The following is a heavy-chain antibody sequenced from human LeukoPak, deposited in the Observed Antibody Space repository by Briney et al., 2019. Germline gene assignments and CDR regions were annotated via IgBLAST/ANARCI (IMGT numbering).Heavy chain of an antibody. J-gene: IGHJ3*02. D-gene: IGHD3-10*01. Sequence: GGSLRLSCAASGFTFSSYRMNWVRQAPGKGLEWVSSINNSSSFIYYADSVKGRFTISRDNAKNSLYLQMNSLRDEDTAVYYCARDASVTMVRGVLSHAFDIWGQGTMVTVSS. V-gene: IGHV3-21*01. CDR1: GFTFSSYR. CDR3: ARDASVTMVRGVLSHAFDI. CDR2: INNSSSFI.